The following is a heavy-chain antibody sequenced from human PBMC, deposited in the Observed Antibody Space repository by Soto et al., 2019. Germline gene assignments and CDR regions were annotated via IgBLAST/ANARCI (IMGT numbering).Heavy chain of an antibody. J-gene: IGHJ4*02. V-gene: IGHV3-15*01. CDR3: VVVAARTLDY. CDR1: GFSFTNAW. CDR2: IKSTSDGGTT. Sequence: EVQLVESGGGLLKPGGSLRLSCAASGFSFTNAWMSWVRQAPGKGLEWVGRIKSTSDGGTTDYAAPVKRRFTISRDDSEYTQLMQMNRLNTEDTGVYYCVVVAARTLDYWGQGTLVTVSS. D-gene: IGHD2-15*01.